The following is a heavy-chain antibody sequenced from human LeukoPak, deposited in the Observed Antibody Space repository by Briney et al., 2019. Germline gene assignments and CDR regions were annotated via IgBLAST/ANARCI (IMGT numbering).Heavy chain of an antibody. Sequence: PGGSLRLSCAASGFTFSSYGMRWVRQAPGKGLEWVAVIWYDGSNKYYADSVKGRFTISRDNSKNTLYLQMNSLRAEDTAVYYCARGNIVATITPDYWGQGTLVTVSS. CDR3: ARGNIVATITPDY. CDR2: IWYDGSNK. V-gene: IGHV3-33*01. D-gene: IGHD5-12*01. CDR1: GFTFSSYG. J-gene: IGHJ4*02.